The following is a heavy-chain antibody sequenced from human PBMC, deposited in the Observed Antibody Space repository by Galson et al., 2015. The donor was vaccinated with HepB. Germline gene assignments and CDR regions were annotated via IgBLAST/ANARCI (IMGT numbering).Heavy chain of an antibody. D-gene: IGHD3/OR15-3a*01. CDR2: INPNSGAT. CDR1: GYTFTAYY. V-gene: IGHV1-2*02. J-gene: IGHJ6*02. CDR3: ARYDFWFDMDV. Sequence: SVKVSCKASGYTFTAYYIQWVRQAPGQGLEWMGWINPNSGATTFSQKFQGSVTMTRDTSTFTAYMELSSLRSADTAVYYCARYDFWFDMDVWGQGTPATVSS.